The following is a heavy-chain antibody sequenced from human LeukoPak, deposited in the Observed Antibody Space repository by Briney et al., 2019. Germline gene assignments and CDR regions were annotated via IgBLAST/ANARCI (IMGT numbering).Heavy chain of an antibody. J-gene: IGHJ4*02. D-gene: IGHD3-3*01. V-gene: IGHV1-46*01. Sequence: ASVKVSCKASGYTFTSYYMHWVRQAPGQGLEWMGIINPSGGSTSYAQKFQGRVTITADESTSTAYMELSSLRSEGTAIYYCASPVKYYDTWSGYPPFDYWGQGTLVTVSS. CDR2: INPSGGST. CDR1: GYTFTSYY. CDR3: ASPVKYYDTWSGYPPFDY.